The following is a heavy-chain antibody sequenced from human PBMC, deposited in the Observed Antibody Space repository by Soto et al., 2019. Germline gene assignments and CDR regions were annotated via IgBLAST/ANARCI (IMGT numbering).Heavy chain of an antibody. CDR3: ARLGPKNYDFWSGYYGLGLGAFDI. D-gene: IGHD3-3*01. J-gene: IGHJ3*02. V-gene: IGHV5-10-1*01. CDR2: IDPSDSYT. CDR1: GYSFTSYW. Sequence: PWESLKISCKGSGYSFTSYWISWVRQMPGKGLEWMGRIDPSDSYTNYSPSFQGHVTISADKSISTAYLQWSSLKASDTAMYYCARLGPKNYDFWSGYYGLGLGAFDIWGQGPMV.